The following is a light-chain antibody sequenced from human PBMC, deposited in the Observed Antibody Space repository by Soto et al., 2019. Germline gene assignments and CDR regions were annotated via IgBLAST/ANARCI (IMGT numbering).Light chain of an antibody. V-gene: IGLV2-14*03. CDR3: SSYTSRNTEV. Sequence: QSVLTQPASVSGSPGQSITISCTGTSSDIGAYNYVSWYQPHPGKAPKLIIYDVSTRPSGVSDRFSASKSGNTASLTISELQADDEADYYCSSYTSRNTEVFGTGTKLTVL. CDR1: SSDIGAYNY. J-gene: IGLJ1*01. CDR2: DVS.